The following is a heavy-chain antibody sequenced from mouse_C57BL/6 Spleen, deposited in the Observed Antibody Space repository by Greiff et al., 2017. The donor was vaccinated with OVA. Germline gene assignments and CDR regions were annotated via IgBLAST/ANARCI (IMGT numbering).Heavy chain of an antibody. J-gene: IGHJ2*01. V-gene: IGHV14-2*01. D-gene: IGHD1-1*01. CDR3: ARPHCYGSSTFDY. CDR1: GFNIKDYY. CDR2: IDPEDGET. Sequence: EVQLVESGAELVKPGASVKLSFTASGFNIKDYYMHWVTQRTEQGLEGIGRIDPEDGETKYAPKFQGKATITADTSSNTAYLQLSSLTSEDTAVYYCARPHCYGSSTFDYWGQGTTLTVSS.